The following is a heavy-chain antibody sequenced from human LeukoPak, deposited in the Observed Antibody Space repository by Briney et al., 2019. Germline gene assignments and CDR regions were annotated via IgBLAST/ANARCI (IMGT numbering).Heavy chain of an antibody. D-gene: IGHD6-13*01. CDR2: IYYSGST. V-gene: IGHV4-59*12. CDR1: GGSISSYY. Sequence: PSETLSLTCTVSGGSISSYYWSWIRQPPGKGLEWIGYIYYSGSTNYNPSLKSRVTISVDTSKNQFSLKLSSVTAADTAVYYCARDPGAAAGTSHWFDPWGQGTLVTVSS. J-gene: IGHJ5*02. CDR3: ARDPGAAAGTSHWFDP.